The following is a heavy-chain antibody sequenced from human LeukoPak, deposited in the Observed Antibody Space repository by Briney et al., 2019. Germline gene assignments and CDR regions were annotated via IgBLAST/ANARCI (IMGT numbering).Heavy chain of an antibody. V-gene: IGHV3-11*01. CDR2: IRYDGCGI. J-gene: IGHJ4*02. D-gene: IGHD1-26*01. Sequence: GSLGPSCAASGFTFSDYYMGWIRQAPGKGLECVSYIRYDGCGIYYSDSVKGRFTISRDNAKNSLYLQINSLRAEDTAVYFCARAIVAAGFFFDYWGQEPPVTVSS. CDR3: ARAIVAAGFFFDY. CDR1: GFTFSDYY.